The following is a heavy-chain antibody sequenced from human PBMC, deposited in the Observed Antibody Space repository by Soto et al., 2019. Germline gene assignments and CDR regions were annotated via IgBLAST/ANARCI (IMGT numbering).Heavy chain of an antibody. V-gene: IGHV1-18*01. CDR3: ARGGAGADY. CDR2: ISGYNENT. J-gene: IGHJ4*02. D-gene: IGHD1-26*01. CDR1: GYSFTSYG. Sequence: QVQLVQSGAEVKRPGASVKVSCKASGYSFTSYGISWVRQAPGQGLEWMGWISGYNENTDYAQKFQGRVTMTTDTSTRTVYMELRSLRSDDTSVYYCARGGAGADYWGQGTLVTVSS.